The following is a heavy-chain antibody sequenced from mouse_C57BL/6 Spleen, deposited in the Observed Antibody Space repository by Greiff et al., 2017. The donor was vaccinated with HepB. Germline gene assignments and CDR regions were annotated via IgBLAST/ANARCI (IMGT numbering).Heavy chain of an antibody. V-gene: IGHV5-9-1*02. Sequence: EVQVVQSGAGLVKPGGSLKLSCAASGFTFSSYAMSWVRQTPEKRLEWVAYISSGGDYINYADTVKGRFTISRDNARNTLYLQMSSLKSEDTAMYYCTREGLRRFADWGQGTLVTVSA. J-gene: IGHJ3*01. CDR1: GFTFSSYA. D-gene: IGHD2-4*01. CDR2: ISSGGDYI. CDR3: TREGLRRFAD.